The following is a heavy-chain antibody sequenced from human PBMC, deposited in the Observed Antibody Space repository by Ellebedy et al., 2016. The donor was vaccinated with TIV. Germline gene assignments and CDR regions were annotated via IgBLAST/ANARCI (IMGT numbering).Heavy chain of an antibody. J-gene: IGHJ4*02. D-gene: IGHD5-12*01. CDR2: INPSSGST. CDR1: GYTFSNYF. V-gene: IGHV1-46*04. CDR3: AREDIVALSIDY. Sequence: ASSVKVSCKASGYTFSNYFVHWVRQAPGQGLEWMGIINPSSGSTTYAQKLQGRLTITRDTSASTAYMELSSLRSEDTAVYYCAREDIVALSIDYWGQGTLVTVSS.